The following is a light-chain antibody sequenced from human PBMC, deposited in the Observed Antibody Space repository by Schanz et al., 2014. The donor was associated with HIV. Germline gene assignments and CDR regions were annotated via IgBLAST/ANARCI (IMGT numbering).Light chain of an antibody. J-gene: IGLJ1*01. CDR1: SSNIGNNY. CDR3: GTWDSSLSAYV. Sequence: QSVLTQPPSVSAAPGQKVTISCSGSSSNIGNNYVSWYQQLPGTAPKLLIHDNNERPSGIPDRFSGSKSGTSATLGITGLQTGDEADYYCGTWDSSLSAYVFGTGTKLTVL. CDR2: DNN. V-gene: IGLV1-51*01.